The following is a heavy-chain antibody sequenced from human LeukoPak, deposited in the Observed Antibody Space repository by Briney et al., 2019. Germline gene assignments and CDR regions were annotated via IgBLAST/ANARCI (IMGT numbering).Heavy chain of an antibody. V-gene: IGHV4-59*01. Sequence: SETLSLTCTVSGGSISSYYWSWIRQPPGKGLEWIGYIYYSGSTNYNPSLKSRVTISVDTSKNQFSLKLSSVTAADTAVYYCAREPSIAAAGTRWFDPWGQGTLVTVSS. CDR1: GGSISSYY. CDR3: AREPSIAAAGTRWFDP. D-gene: IGHD6-13*01. J-gene: IGHJ5*02. CDR2: IYYSGST.